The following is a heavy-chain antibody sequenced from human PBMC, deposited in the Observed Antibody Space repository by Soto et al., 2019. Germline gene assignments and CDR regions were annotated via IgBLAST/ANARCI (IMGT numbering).Heavy chain of an antibody. V-gene: IGHV1-8*02. CDR2: MDPNSGST. CDR3: ARERKFDFWRKGLDV. CDR1: GGTFSSYA. Sequence: ASVKVSCKASGGTFSSYAIGWVRQAPGQGLEWLGWMDPNSGSTGYAQNFQGRITMTRNISRNTAHMELSSLQSEDTAVYYCARERKFDFWRKGLDVWGQGTTVTVSS. D-gene: IGHD3-3*01. J-gene: IGHJ6*02.